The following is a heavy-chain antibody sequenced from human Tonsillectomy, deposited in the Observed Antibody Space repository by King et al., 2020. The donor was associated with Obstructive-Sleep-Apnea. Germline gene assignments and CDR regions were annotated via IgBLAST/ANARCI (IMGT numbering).Heavy chain of an antibody. CDR3: AREYHYDSSGYNH. J-gene: IGHJ5*02. CDR1: GGSFISGDYR. Sequence: QLQESGPGLVKPSQTLSLTCTVSGGSFISGDYRGSWIRQPPGKGLGWIGYIYYSGRTYYNTSLTVRITLSVETSRNQFSLGLRSVTAADTAVYFCAREYHYDSSGYNHWGQGTLVTVSS. D-gene: IGHD3-22*01. V-gene: IGHV4-30-4*01. CDR2: IYYSGRT.